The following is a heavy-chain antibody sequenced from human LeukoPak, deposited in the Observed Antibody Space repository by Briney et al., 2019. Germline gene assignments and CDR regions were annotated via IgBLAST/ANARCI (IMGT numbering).Heavy chain of an antibody. CDR2: IYTSGST. V-gene: IGHV4-59*10. D-gene: IGHD5-18*01. J-gene: IGHJ4*02. CDR3: ATLGYSYGTDY. CDR1: GGSFSGYY. Sequence: PSETLSLTCAVYGGSFSGYYWTWIRQPAGKGLEWIGRIYTSGSTNYNPSLKSRVTISVDTSKSQFSLKLSSVTAADTAVYYCATLGYSYGTDYWGQGTLVTVSS.